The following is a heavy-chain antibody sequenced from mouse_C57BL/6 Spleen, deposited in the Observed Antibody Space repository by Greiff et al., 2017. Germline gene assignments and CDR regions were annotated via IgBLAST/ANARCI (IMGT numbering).Heavy chain of an antibody. V-gene: IGHV1-55*01. CDR3: ARGYYGSSIYYYAMDY. CDR2: IYPGSGST. CDR1: GYTFTSYW. Sequence: VQLQQSGAELVKPGASVKMSCKASGYTFTSYWITWVKQRPGQGLEWIGDIYPGSGSTNYNEKFKSKATLTVDTSSSTAYMQLSSLTSEDSAVYYCARGYYGSSIYYYAMDYWGQGTSVTVSS. D-gene: IGHD1-1*01. J-gene: IGHJ4*01.